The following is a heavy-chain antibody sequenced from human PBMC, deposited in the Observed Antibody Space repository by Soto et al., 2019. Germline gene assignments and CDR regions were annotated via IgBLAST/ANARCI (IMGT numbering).Heavy chain of an antibody. CDR1: GGSISNSDYF. J-gene: IGHJ4*02. V-gene: IGHV4-39*01. D-gene: IGHD2-21*01. CDR2: ISHTGSP. Sequence: SETLSLTCTVSGGSISNSDYFWAWMRQPPGKGLEWVGTISHTGSPRYNPSLKSRVTISVDTSKNQFSLRLPSVTAADTAVFYCASQLESTAYFDYWGRGTLVTVSS. CDR3: ASQLESTAYFDY.